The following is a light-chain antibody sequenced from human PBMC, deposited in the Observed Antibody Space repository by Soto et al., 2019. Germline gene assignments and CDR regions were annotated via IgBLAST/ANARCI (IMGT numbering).Light chain of an antibody. CDR3: CSYTSSSTYV. Sequence: QSALTQPASVSGSPGQSITISCTGTGSDVGGYNYVSWYQQYPGKAPKLMIYDVSNGPSGVSNRFSGSKSGNTAALIIFGLQAEDEADYYCCSYTSSSTYVFGTGTKVTVL. J-gene: IGLJ1*01. CDR2: DVS. CDR1: GSDVGGYNY. V-gene: IGLV2-14*01.